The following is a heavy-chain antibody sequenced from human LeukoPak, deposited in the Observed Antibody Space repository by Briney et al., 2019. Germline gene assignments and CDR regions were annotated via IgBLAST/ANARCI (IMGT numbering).Heavy chain of an antibody. CDR1: GGSISSSSYY. Sequence: SETLSLTCTVSGGSISSSSYYWGWIRQPPGKGLEWIGSIYYSGSTYYNPSLTSRVTISVDTSKNQFSLKLSSVTAADTAVYYCARHGLGTTFGVGAFDIWGQGTMVTVSS. CDR2: IYYSGST. CDR3: ARHGLGTTFGVGAFDI. D-gene: IGHD3-16*01. J-gene: IGHJ3*02. V-gene: IGHV4-39*01.